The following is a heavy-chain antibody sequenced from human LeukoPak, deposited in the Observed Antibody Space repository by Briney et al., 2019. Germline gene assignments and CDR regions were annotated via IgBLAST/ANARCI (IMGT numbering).Heavy chain of an antibody. CDR1: GYTFTSHG. CDR3: ARDRIISSSWPCYFDY. J-gene: IGHJ4*02. CDR2: ISAYNGNT. Sequence: ASVKVSCKTSGYTFTSHGISWVRQAPGQGLEWMGWISAYNGNTNYAQKLQGRVSMTTDTSTSTVYMELRSLRSDDTAVYYCARDRIISSSWPCYFDYWGQGTLVTVSS. V-gene: IGHV1-18*01. D-gene: IGHD6-13*01.